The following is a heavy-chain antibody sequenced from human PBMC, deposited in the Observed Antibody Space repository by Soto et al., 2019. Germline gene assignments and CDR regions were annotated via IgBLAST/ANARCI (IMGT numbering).Heavy chain of an antibody. CDR3: AHSKRTYYDFWSGYYGNWFDP. CDR1: GFSLSTSGVG. CDR2: IYWNDDK. Sequence: GSGPTLVNPTQTLTLTCTFSGFSLSTSGVGVGWIRQPPGKALEWLALIYWNDDKRYSPSLKSRLTITKDTSKNQVVLTMTNMDPVDTATYYCAHSKRTYYDFWSGYYGNWFDPWGQGTLVTVS. D-gene: IGHD3-3*01. V-gene: IGHV2-5*01. J-gene: IGHJ5*02.